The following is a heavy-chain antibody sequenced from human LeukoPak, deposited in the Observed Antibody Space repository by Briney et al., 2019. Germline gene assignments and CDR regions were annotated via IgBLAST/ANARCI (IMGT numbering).Heavy chain of an antibody. Sequence: SETLSLTCTVSGGSISSYYWSWIRQPPGKGLEWIGYIYYSGSTNYNPSLKSRVTISVDTSKNQFSLKLSSVTAADTAVYYCARQVALGSFDPWGQGTLVTVSS. V-gene: IGHV4-59*08. D-gene: IGHD2-21*01. CDR3: ARQVALGSFDP. J-gene: IGHJ5*02. CDR1: GGSISSYY. CDR2: IYYSGST.